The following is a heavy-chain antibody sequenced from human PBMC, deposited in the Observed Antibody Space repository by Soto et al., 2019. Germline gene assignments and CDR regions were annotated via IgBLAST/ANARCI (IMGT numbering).Heavy chain of an antibody. CDR2: IIPIFGTA. V-gene: IGHV1-69*01. D-gene: IGHD4-17*01. CDR3: ASRLTVTTIGRSWDWLDP. J-gene: IGHJ5*02. CDR1: GGTFSSYA. Sequence: QVQLVQSGAEVKKPGSSVKVSCKASGGTFSSYAISWVRQAPGQGLEWMGGIIPIFGTANYAQKFQGRVTITADESTSTAYMELSSLRSEDTAVYYCASRLTVTTIGRSWDWLDPWGQGTLVTVSS.